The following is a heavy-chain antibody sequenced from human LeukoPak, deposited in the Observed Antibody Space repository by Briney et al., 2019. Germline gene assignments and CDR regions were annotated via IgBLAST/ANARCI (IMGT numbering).Heavy chain of an antibody. CDR3: ATIYL. CDR1: GFTFGGYG. CDR2: IYSGGST. V-gene: IGHV3-NL1*01. D-gene: IGHD2-2*02. J-gene: IGHJ5*02. Sequence: GGSLRLSCAGSGFTFGGYGMHWLRQAPGKGLEWVSVIYSGGSTYYADSVKGRFTISRDNSKNTLYLQMNSLRAEDTAVYYCATIYLWGQGTLVTVSS.